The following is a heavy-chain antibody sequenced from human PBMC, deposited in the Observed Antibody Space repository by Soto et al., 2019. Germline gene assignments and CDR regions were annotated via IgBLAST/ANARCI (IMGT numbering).Heavy chain of an antibody. CDR2: ISPYNGTT. CDR3: ARDGERDTGLNFYYYLHGMDA. CDR1: GYTFTTYG. Sequence: ASVKVPCKASGYTFTTYGISWVRQAPGQGLEWMGWISPYNGTTKYAEKFQGEMTMTTDTATSTAYMDLRSLRSDDTAVYYCARDGERDTGLNFYYYLHGMDAWGQGTRVTVS. V-gene: IGHV1-18*04. J-gene: IGHJ6*02. D-gene: IGHD1-1*01.